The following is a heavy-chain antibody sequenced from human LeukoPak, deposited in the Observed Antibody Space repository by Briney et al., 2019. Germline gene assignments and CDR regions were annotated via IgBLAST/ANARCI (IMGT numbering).Heavy chain of an antibody. D-gene: IGHD1-26*01. Sequence: ASVTVSCKASGYTFTSYYIHWVRQAPGQGLEWMGIINPSGGSTNYAQRFQGRVTMTRDTSTSTVYMELSSLRSEDTAVCYCARSREWERNDYWGQGTLVTVSS. J-gene: IGHJ4*01. CDR2: INPSGGST. V-gene: IGHV1-46*01. CDR3: ARSREWERNDY. CDR1: GYTFTSYY.